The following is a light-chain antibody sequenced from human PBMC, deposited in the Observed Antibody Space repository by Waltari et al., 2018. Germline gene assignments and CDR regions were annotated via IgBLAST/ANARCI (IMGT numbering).Light chain of an antibody. CDR1: RSNVGVYNF. CDR3: TSYAGKNILV. V-gene: IGLV2-8*01. CDR2: EVN. J-gene: IGLJ3*02. Sequence: QSVLTQPPSASGSLGQSVTISCTGARSNVGVYNFVSWYQQHPGKAPKLIIYEVNKRPSGGPDRFSGSKSGNTASLTVSGLLAEDEADYYCTSYAGKNILVFGGGTNLTVL.